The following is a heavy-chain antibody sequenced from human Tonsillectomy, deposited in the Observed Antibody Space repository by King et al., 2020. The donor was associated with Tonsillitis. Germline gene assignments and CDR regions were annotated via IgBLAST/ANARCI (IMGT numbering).Heavy chain of an antibody. J-gene: IGHJ4*02. Sequence: VQLVESGGGLVQPGRSLRLSCVVSGFTFDEYAMHWVRQVPGKGLEWVSGISWNSDTIGYADSVKGRFTISRDNAKNSLYLQMDRLRGDDTALYFCAKDMAPDTNSWLNYWGQGTLVTVSS. D-gene: IGHD6-13*01. CDR2: ISWNSDTI. V-gene: IGHV3-9*01. CDR1: GFTFDEYA. CDR3: AKDMAPDTNSWLNY.